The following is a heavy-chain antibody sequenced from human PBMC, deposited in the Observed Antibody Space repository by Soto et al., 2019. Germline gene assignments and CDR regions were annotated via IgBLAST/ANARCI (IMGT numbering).Heavy chain of an antibody. Sequence: GGSLRLSCTVSGFIFNAYGMHWVRQAPGKGLEWVAVVSGDGNNKYYVDSVKGRFTISRDNSKNTLYLQMNSLRAEDTAVYYCARGPRDGYNFDHWGQGTLVTVSS. D-gene: IGHD5-12*01. V-gene: IGHV3-33*05. J-gene: IGHJ4*02. CDR2: VSGDGNNK. CDR1: GFIFNAYG. CDR3: ARGPRDGYNFDH.